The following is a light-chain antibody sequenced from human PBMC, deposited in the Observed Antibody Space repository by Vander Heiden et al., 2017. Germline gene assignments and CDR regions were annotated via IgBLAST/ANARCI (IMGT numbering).Light chain of an antibody. V-gene: IGLV3-19*01. CDR3: NSRDSSGNHVV. Sequence: SSELTKDPAVSVASGQTVRITCKGDSLRSYYASWYQQKPGQAPVLVIYGKNNRPSGIPDRFSGSSSGNTASLTITGAQAEDEADYYCNSRDSSGNHVVFGGGTKLTVL. CDR1: SLRSYY. CDR2: GKN. J-gene: IGLJ2*01.